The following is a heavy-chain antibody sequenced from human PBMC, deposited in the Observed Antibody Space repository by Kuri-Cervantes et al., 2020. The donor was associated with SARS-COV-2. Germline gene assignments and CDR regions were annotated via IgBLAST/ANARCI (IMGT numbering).Heavy chain of an antibody. CDR1: GFTFSGSA. Sequence: LSLTCAASGFTFSGSAMHWVRQASGKGLEWVGRIRSKANSYATAYAASAKGRFTISRDDSKNTAYLQMNSLKTEDTAVYYCTARPAMREYYYYYYGMDVWGQGTTVAVSS. V-gene: IGHV3-73*01. J-gene: IGHJ6*02. D-gene: IGHD5-18*01. CDR2: IRSKANSYAT. CDR3: TARPAMREYYYYYYGMDV.